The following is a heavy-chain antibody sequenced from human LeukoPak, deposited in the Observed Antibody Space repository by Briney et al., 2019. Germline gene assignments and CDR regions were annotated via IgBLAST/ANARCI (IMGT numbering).Heavy chain of an antibody. Sequence: PGGSLRLSCAASGFTFSNAWMSWVRQAPGKGLEWVGRIKSKTDGGTTDYAAPVKGRFTISRDDSKNTLYLQMNSLKTEDTAVYYCTTIAVDSSSWYNYYGMDVWGQGTTVTVSS. V-gene: IGHV3-15*01. D-gene: IGHD6-13*01. CDR2: IKSKTDGGTT. J-gene: IGHJ6*02. CDR1: GFTFSNAW. CDR3: TTIAVDSSSWYNYYGMDV.